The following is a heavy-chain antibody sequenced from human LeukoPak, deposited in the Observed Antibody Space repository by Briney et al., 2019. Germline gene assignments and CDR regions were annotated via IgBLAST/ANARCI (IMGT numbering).Heavy chain of an antibody. CDR1: GFTFDDYA. V-gene: IGHV3-9*01. Sequence: GGSLRLSCAASGFTFDDYAMHWVRQAPGKGLEWVSGISWNSGSIGYADSVKGRFTISRDNAKNSLYLQMNSLRAEDAAVYYCARDRAGRASIAAADHFDYWGQGTLVTVSS. CDR3: ARDRAGRASIAAADHFDY. J-gene: IGHJ4*02. CDR2: ISWNSGSI. D-gene: IGHD6-13*01.